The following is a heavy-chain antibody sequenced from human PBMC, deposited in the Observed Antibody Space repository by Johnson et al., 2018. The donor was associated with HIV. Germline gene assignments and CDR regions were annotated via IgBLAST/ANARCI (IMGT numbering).Heavy chain of an antibody. CDR2: IKQDGSEK. CDR1: GFTFSSYG. J-gene: IGHJ3*02. D-gene: IGHD3-22*01. CDR3: ARDGFGTYYDDAFDI. V-gene: IGHV3-7*03. Sequence: VQLVESGGGVVQPGRSLRLSCAASGFTFSSYGMHWVRQAPGKGLEWVANIKQDGSEKYYVDSVKGRFTISRDNAKNSLYLKMNRLRAEDTAVYYCARDGFGTYYDDAFDIWGQGTMVTVSS.